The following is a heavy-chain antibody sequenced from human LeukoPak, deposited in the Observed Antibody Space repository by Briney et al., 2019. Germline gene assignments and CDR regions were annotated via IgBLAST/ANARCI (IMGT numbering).Heavy chain of an antibody. J-gene: IGHJ3*02. D-gene: IGHD5-18*01. CDR2: INPNSGGT. V-gene: IGHV1-2*02. CDR3: ARSYYRGYSYGLQWAFDI. CDR1: GYTFTGYY. Sequence: GASVKVSCKTSGYTFTGYYMHWVRQAPGQGLEWMGWINPNSGGTNYAQKFQGRVTMTRDTSISTAYMELSRLRSDDTAVYYCARSYYRGYSYGLQWAFDIWGQGTMVTVSS.